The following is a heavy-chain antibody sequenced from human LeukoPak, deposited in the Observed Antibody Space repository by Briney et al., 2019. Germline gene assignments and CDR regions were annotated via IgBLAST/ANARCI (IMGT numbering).Heavy chain of an antibody. D-gene: IGHD3-10*01. Sequence: GESLKISCKGSGYSFTSYWIGWVRQMPGKGLEWMGIIYPGDSDTRYSPSFQGQVTISADKSISTAYLQWSSLKASDTAMYYCARQLTGSKAYYYYMDVWGKGTTATVSS. V-gene: IGHV5-51*01. CDR2: IYPGDSDT. CDR3: ARQLTGSKAYYYYMDV. CDR1: GYSFTSYW. J-gene: IGHJ6*03.